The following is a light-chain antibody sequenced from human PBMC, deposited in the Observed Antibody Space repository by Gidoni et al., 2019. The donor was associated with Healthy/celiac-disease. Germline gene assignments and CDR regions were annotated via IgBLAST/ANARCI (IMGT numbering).Light chain of an antibody. J-gene: IGKJ5*01. Sequence: DIQLPQSPSFLSAAVGDRVTITCRASQGISSYLAWYQQKPGKAPKLLIYAASTLQSGVPSRFSGSGSGTEFTLTISSLQPEDFATYYCQQLNSYPITFGQGTRLEIK. CDR2: AAS. V-gene: IGKV1-9*01. CDR1: QGISSY. CDR3: QQLNSYPIT.